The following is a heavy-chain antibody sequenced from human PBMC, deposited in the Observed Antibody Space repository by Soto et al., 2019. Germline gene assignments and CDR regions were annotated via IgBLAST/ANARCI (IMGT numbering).Heavy chain of an antibody. V-gene: IGHV1-18*01. CDR2: ISAYNGNT. J-gene: IGHJ4*02. CDR1: GYTFTSYG. CDR3: ARTSSGYFSPFDN. D-gene: IGHD3-22*01. Sequence: ASVKVSCKASGYTFTSYGFSWVRQAPGQGLEWMGWISAYNGNTNYAQRLQGRVTMTTDTSTSTAYMELRSLGSDDTAVYYCARTSSGYFSPFDNWGQGTLVTVSS.